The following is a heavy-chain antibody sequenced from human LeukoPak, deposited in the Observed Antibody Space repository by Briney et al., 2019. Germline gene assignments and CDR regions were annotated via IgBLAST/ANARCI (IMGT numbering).Heavy chain of an antibody. CDR1: GFTFSSYA. CDR2: IKQDGSEK. Sequence: GGSLRLSCAASGFTFSSYAMSWVRQAPGKGLEWVANIKQDGSEKYYVDSVKGRFTISRDNAKNSLYLQMNSLRAEDTAVYYCARGLQYNDAFDIWGQGTMVTVSS. CDR3: ARGLQYNDAFDI. V-gene: IGHV3-7*01. J-gene: IGHJ3*02. D-gene: IGHD1-1*01.